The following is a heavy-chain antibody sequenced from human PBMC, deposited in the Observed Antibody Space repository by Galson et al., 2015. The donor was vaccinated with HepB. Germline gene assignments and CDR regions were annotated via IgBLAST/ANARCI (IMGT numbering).Heavy chain of an antibody. D-gene: IGHD5-12*01. Sequence: SLRLSCAASGFTFDDYAMHWVRQAPGKGLEWVSGISWNSGSIGYADSVKGRFTISRDNAKNSLYLQMNSLRAEDTALYYCAKGGRGLRENFDYWGQGTLVTVSS. CDR1: GFTFDDYA. CDR2: ISWNSGSI. J-gene: IGHJ4*02. CDR3: AKGGRGLRENFDY. V-gene: IGHV3-9*01.